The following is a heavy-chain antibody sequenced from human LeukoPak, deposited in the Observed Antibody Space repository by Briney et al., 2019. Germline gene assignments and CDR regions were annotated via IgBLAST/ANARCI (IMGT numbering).Heavy chain of an antibody. Sequence: PSETLSLTCAVYGGSFSGYYWSWIRQPPGKGLEWIGEINHSGSTNYNPSLKSRVTISVDTSKNQFSLKLSSVTAADTAVYYCARISQRITMVRGVIWNWFDPWGQGTLVTVSS. CDR3: ARISQRITMVRGVIWNWFDP. CDR2: INHSGST. D-gene: IGHD3-10*01. J-gene: IGHJ5*02. CDR1: GGSFSGYY. V-gene: IGHV4-34*01.